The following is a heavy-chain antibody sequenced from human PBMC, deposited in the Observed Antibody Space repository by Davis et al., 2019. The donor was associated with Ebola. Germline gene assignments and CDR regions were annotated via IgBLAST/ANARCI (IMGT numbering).Heavy chain of an antibody. Sequence: MPSETLSLTCTVSGGPISSYYWSWIRQPPGKGLEWIGHIYYSGSTNYNPSLKSRVTISVDTYKNQFSLKLSSVTAADTAVYYCARQHSYGRFDYWGQGTLVTVSS. CDR3: ARQHSYGRFDY. D-gene: IGHD5-18*01. J-gene: IGHJ4*02. V-gene: IGHV4-59*08. CDR2: IYYSGST. CDR1: GGPISSYY.